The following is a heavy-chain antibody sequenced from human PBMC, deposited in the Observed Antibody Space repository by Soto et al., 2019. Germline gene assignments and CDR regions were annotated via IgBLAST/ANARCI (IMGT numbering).Heavy chain of an antibody. J-gene: IGHJ4*02. D-gene: IGHD3-3*01. CDR2: MYPGDSVT. CDR3: ARLPRDCNKTSCYYADH. CDR1: GYDFNTNW. V-gene: IGHV5-51*01. Sequence: GESLKISCRGSGYDFNTNWFGWVRQLPGRGLEWVGIMYPGDSVTRYNPSLQGRVTLSVDVTVSTAFLQWRSLETSDTGMYFCARLPRDCNKTSCYYADHWGQGTQVTVSS.